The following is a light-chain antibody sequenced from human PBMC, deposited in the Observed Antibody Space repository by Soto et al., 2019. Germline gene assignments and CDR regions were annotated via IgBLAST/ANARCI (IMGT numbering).Light chain of an antibody. V-gene: IGLV6-57*04. CDR1: SGAIASNS. Sequence: NFMLTRPHSVSESPGKTVIISCTRSSGAIASNSVQWYQQRPGSAPSTVIYEDNQRPSGVPDRFSGSTDGSSNSASLTISGLQTEDEADYYCQSYDSNTVVFGGGTKLTVL. CDR2: EDN. J-gene: IGLJ2*01. CDR3: QSYDSNTVV.